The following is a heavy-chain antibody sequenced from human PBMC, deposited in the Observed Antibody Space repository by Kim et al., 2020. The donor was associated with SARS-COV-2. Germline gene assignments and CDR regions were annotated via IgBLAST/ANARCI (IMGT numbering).Heavy chain of an antibody. CDR2: MNPNSGNT. CDR3: ARGPSTYYDFWSGYYPAFYYYMDV. D-gene: IGHD3-3*01. V-gene: IGHV1-8*01. CDR1: GYTFTSYD. J-gene: IGHJ6*03. Sequence: ASVKVSCKASGYTFTSYDINWVRQATGQGLEWMGWMNPNSGNTGYAQKFQGRVTMTRNTSISTAYMELSSLRSEDTAVYYCARGPSTYYDFWSGYYPAFYYYMDVWGKGTTVTVSS.